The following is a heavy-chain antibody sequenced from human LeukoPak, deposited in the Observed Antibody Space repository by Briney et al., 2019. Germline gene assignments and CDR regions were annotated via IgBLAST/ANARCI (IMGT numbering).Heavy chain of an antibody. CDR2: ISGVNT. J-gene: IGHJ1*01. CDR1: GFTFSNYA. V-gene: IGHV3-23*01. CDR3: ARDPNGNYVGAFDFQR. D-gene: IGHD4-17*01. Sequence: GGSLRLSYAASGFTFSNYALTWVRQAPGKGLEWVSSISGVNTHYADSVKGRFSISRDNYKNTLYLQMSSLRAEDTAVYYCARDPNGNYVGAFDFQRWGQGTLVTVSS.